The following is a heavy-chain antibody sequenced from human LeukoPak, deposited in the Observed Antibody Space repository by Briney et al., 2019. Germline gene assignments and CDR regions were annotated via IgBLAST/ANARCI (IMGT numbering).Heavy chain of an antibody. CDR1: GGSFSGYY. J-gene: IGHJ5*02. V-gene: IGHV4-34*01. Sequence: SETLSLTCAVYGGSFSGYYWSWIRQPPGKGLEWIGEINHSGSTNYNPSLKSRVTISVDTSKNQFSLKLSSVTAAETAVYYCARGMGYCSSTSCRRKPRFDPWGQGTLVTVSS. CDR2: INHSGST. CDR3: ARGMGYCSSTSCRRKPRFDP. D-gene: IGHD2-2*01.